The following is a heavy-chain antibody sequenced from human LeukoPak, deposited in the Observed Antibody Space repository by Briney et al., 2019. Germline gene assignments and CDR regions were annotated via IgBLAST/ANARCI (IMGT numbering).Heavy chain of an antibody. V-gene: IGHV4-39*01. CDR1: GGSISSSSYY. CDR3: ASPGSSSLIT. CDR2: IYYSGST. D-gene: IGHD6-13*01. J-gene: IGHJ4*02. Sequence: SETLSLTCTVSGGSISSSSYYWGWIRQPPGKGLEWIGSIYYSGSTYYDPSLKSRVTISVDTSKNQFSLKLSSVTAADTAVYYCASPGSSSLITWGQGTLVTVSS.